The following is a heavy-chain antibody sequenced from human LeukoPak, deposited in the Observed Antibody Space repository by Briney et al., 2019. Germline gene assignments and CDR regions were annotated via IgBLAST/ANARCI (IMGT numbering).Heavy chain of an antibody. CDR3: ARAVSGIAALLNY. V-gene: IGHV4-34*01. D-gene: IGHD6-13*01. J-gene: IGHJ4*02. Sequence: SETLSLTCAVYGGSFSGYYWNWIRQPPGKGLEWTGEINHSGSTNYNPSLKSRVTISVDTSKNQFSLKLSSVTAADTAVYYCARAVSGIAALLNYWGQGTPVTVSS. CDR1: GGSFSGYY. CDR2: INHSGST.